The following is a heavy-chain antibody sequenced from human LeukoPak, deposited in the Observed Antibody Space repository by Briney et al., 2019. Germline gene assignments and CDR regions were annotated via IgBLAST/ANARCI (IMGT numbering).Heavy chain of an antibody. CDR3: ARQIASAGTAGFDF. J-gene: IGHJ4*02. CDR1: GGSISSYY. D-gene: IGHD6-13*01. Sequence: PSETPSLTCTVSGGSISSYYWSWIRQPAGKGLEWIGRIYSTGSTNYNPSLKSRVTMPVDTSKNQFSLRLRSVTAADTAVYYCARQIASAGTAGFDFWGQGALVTVSS. V-gene: IGHV4-4*07. CDR2: IYSTGST.